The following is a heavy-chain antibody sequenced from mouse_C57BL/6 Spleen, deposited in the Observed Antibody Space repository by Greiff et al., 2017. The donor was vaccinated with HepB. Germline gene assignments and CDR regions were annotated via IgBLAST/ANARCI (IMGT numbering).Heavy chain of an antibody. Sequence: EVQLVESGGGLVKPGGSLKLSCAASGFTFSDYGMHWVRQAPEKGLEWVAYISSGSSTIYYADTVKGRFTIARDNAKNTLFLQMTSLRSEDTAMYYCARGWDEWFAYWGQGTLVTVSA. V-gene: IGHV5-17*01. J-gene: IGHJ3*01. CDR2: ISSGSSTI. D-gene: IGHD4-1*01. CDR1: GFTFSDYG. CDR3: ARGWDEWFAY.